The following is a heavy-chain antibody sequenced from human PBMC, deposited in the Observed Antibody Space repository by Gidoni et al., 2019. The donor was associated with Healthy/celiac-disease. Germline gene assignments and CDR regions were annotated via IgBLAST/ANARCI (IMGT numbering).Heavy chain of an antibody. V-gene: IGHV4-4*07. CDR2: IYTSGST. D-gene: IGHD3-22*01. Sequence: QVQLQESGPGLVKPSETLSLTCTVSGGPIRSYYWRWIRQPAGKGLEWIGRIYTSGSTNYNPSLKSRVTMSVDTSKNQFSLKLSSVTAADTAVYYCARDPNDSSGRGWFDPWGQGTLVTVSS. CDR3: ARDPNDSSGRGWFDP. CDR1: GGPIRSYY. J-gene: IGHJ5*02.